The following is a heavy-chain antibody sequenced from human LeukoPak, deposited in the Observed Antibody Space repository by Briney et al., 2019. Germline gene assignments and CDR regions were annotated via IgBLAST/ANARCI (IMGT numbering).Heavy chain of an antibody. CDR3: AREGGSYPDGLGYFDL. Sequence: SETLSLTCAVYGGSFSGYYWSWIRQPPGKGLEWIGEINHSGSTNYNPSLKSRVTISVDRSKNQFSLKLSSVTAADTAVYYCAREGGSYPDGLGYFDLWGRGTLVTVSS. CDR1: GGSFSGYY. J-gene: IGHJ2*01. V-gene: IGHV4-34*01. D-gene: IGHD2-15*01. CDR2: INHSGST.